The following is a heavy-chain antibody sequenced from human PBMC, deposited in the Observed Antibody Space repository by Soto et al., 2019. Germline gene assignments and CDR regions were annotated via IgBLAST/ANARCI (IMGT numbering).Heavy chain of an antibody. Sequence: EVQLVESGGGLVQPGGYLRLSCAASGCIFSGYWMNWVRQAPGRGLVWVSRTNGDGSTTSYADSVKGRFTISRDNAKNTLYLQMNSLRADDMAVYYCARSREGHNLVADYWGRGTLVTVSS. J-gene: IGHJ4*02. V-gene: IGHV3-74*01. D-gene: IGHD2-2*01. CDR3: ARSREGHNLVADY. CDR1: GCIFSGYW. CDR2: TNGDGSTT.